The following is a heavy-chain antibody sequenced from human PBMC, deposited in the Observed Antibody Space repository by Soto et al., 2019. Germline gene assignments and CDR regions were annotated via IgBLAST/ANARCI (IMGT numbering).Heavy chain of an antibody. CDR1: GYTFTSYG. Sequence: ASVKVSCKASGYTFTSYGISWVRQAPGQGLEWMGWISAYNGSTSYAQKFQGRVTMTRDTSTSTVYMELSSLRSEDTAVYYCARAGIAVATGFDYWGQGTLVTVSS. J-gene: IGHJ4*02. D-gene: IGHD6-19*01. V-gene: IGHV1-18*01. CDR3: ARAGIAVATGFDY. CDR2: ISAYNGST.